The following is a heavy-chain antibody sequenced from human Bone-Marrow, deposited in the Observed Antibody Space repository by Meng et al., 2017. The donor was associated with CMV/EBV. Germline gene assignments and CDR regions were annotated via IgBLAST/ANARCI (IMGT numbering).Heavy chain of an antibody. D-gene: IGHD4-23*01. CDR1: GFTFSSYE. CDR2: ISSSGSTI. V-gene: IGHV3-48*03. CDR3: ARMRARRWSTRGNLDD. J-gene: IGHJ4*02. Sequence: GESLKISCETSGFTFSSYEMNWVRQAPGKGLEWVSYISSSGSTIYYADSVKGRFTISRDNAKNSLYLQMNSLRAEDTAVYYCARMRARRWSTRGNLDDWGQGTLVTVSS.